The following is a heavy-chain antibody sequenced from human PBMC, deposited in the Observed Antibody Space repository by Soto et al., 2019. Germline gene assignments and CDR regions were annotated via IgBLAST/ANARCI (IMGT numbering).Heavy chain of an antibody. V-gene: IGHV3-33*01. J-gene: IGHJ3*02. CDR1: GFTFSSYG. D-gene: IGHD6-19*01. CDR2: IWYDGSNK. Sequence: QVQLVESGGGVVQPGRSLRLSCAASGFTFSSYGMHWVRQAPGKGLEWVAVIWYDGSNKHYADSVKGRFTISRDNSKNTLYLQMNSLRAEDTAVYYCARTVAGLWSHDAFDIWGQGTMVTVSS. CDR3: ARTVAGLWSHDAFDI.